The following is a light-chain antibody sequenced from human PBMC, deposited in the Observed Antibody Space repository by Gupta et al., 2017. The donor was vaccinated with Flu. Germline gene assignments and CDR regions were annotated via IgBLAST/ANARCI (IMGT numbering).Light chain of an antibody. CDR1: QSVSSN. J-gene: IGKJ4*01. V-gene: IGKV3-15*01. CDR3: QQYNNWPPLT. Sequence: DIVMTQSPATLSVSPGERATLSCRASQSVSSNLAWYQQKPGQAPRLLIYGASTRATGIPARFSGSGSGKEFTLTISSRQSEDFAVYYCQQYNNWPPLTFGGGTKVEIK. CDR2: GAS.